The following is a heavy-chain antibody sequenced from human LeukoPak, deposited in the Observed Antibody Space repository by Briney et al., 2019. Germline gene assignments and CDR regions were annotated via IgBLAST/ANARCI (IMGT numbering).Heavy chain of an antibody. Sequence: GGSLRLSYAASGFTFSSYAMSWVRQAPGKGLEWVLAISGSGGSTYYADSVKGRFTISRDNSKNTLYLQMNSLRAEDTAVYYCAKGSVYYDILTGYFNDYYYYGMDVWGQGTTVTVSS. D-gene: IGHD3-9*01. V-gene: IGHV3-23*01. J-gene: IGHJ6*02. CDR1: GFTFSSYA. CDR2: ISGSGGST. CDR3: AKGSVYYDILTGYFNDYYYYGMDV.